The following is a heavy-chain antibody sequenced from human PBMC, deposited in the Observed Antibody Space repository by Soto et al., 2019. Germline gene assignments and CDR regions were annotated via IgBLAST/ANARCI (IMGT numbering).Heavy chain of an antibody. Sequence: QDQLVQSGVEVKKPGASVKVSCKASGYSFTNYGITWVRQAPGQGFEWMGWISAYNGNTNYAQKFQGRVTMTTDACTSTAYLELRRLRSDDTAVYYCARDRGVAPPVAGNTHYYYYMDVWGKGTTVTVSS. D-gene: IGHD6-19*01. V-gene: IGHV1-18*01. CDR3: ARDRGVAPPVAGNTHYYYYMDV. CDR2: ISAYNGNT. J-gene: IGHJ6*03. CDR1: GYSFTNYG.